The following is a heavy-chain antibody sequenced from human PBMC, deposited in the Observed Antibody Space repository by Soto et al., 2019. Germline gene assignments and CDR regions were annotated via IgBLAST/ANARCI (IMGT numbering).Heavy chain of an antibody. D-gene: IGHD4-17*01. CDR2: IWYDGSNK. CDR3: ARARYETTAYGMDV. J-gene: IGHJ6*02. V-gene: IGHV3-33*01. Sequence: QVQLVESGGGVVQPGRSLRLSCAASGFTFSSYGMHWVRQAPGKGLEWVAVIWYDGSNKYYADSVKGRFTISRDNSKNTLYLQMNSLRAEDTAVYYCARARYETTAYGMDVWGQGTTVTVSS. CDR1: GFTFSSYG.